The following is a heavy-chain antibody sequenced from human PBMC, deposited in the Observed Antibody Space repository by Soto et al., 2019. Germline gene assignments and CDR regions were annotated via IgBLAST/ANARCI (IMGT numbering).Heavy chain of an antibody. J-gene: IGHJ4*02. V-gene: IGHV6-1*01. Sequence: KQSQTLSLTCAISGDTVSSNTAAWNWIRQSPSRGLEWLGRTYYRSKWYNDYAVSVKSRIIVNPDTSKNQFSLQLDSVTPEDTAVYYCTRASFNCSTTGCYFTFDYWGQGTLVTVSS. CDR2: TYYRSKWYN. CDR1: GDTVSSNTAA. CDR3: TRASFNCSTTGCYFTFDY. D-gene: IGHD1-1*01.